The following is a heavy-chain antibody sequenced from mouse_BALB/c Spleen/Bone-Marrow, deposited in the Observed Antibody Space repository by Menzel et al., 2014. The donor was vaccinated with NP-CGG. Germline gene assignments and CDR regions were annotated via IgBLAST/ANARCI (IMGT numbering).Heavy chain of an antibody. D-gene: IGHD3-1*01. Sequence: EVQLQQSGGGLVKPGGSLKLSCTTSGFTFSSYAMSWVRQTPEKRLEWVAVISSGGSDTYYPDSVKGRFTVSRDNAKNXXXXXXXSLRSEDTALYYCARRSDLRASMDYWGQGTSVTVSS. CDR2: ISSGGSDT. CDR1: GFTFSSYA. J-gene: IGHJ4*01. V-gene: IGHV5-9-3*01. CDR3: ARRSDLRASMDY.